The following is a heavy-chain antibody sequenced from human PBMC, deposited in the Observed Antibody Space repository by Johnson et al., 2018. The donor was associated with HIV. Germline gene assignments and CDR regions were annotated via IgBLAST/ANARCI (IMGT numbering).Heavy chain of an antibody. CDR3: AKDAGNDFRGLDAFDI. Sequence: VQLVESGGGVVQPGGSLRVSCAASGFNLSWVRQAPGKGLEWVANVKRHGRETYDVDSVKGRFTISRDNSKNTLYLQMNSLRAEDTAVYYCAKDAGNDFRGLDAFDIWGQGTKVTVSS. CDR2: VKRHGRET. J-gene: IGHJ3*02. V-gene: IGHV3-7*01. CDR1: GFN. D-gene: IGHD3-3*01.